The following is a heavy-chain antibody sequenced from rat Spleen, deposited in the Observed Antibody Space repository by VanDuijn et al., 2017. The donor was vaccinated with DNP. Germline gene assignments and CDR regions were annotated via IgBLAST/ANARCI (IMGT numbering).Heavy chain of an antibody. CDR3: TTDFERGY. V-gene: IGHV5-27*01. Sequence: EVHLVESGGGLVQPGRSLKLSCAASGFTFSDYYMAWVRQAPKKGLEWVASISASGGSTSYRDSVKGRFTISRDNAKSTLYLQMDSLRSEDTATYYCTTDFERGYWGQGVMVTVSS. CDR1: GFTFSDYY. J-gene: IGHJ2*01. D-gene: IGHD1-11*01. CDR2: ISASGGST.